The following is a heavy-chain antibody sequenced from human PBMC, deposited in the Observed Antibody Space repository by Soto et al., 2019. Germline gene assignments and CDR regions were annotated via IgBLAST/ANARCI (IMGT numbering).Heavy chain of an antibody. CDR1: GFSFSSYW. J-gene: IGHJ4*02. Sequence: EVQLVESGGGLVQPGGSLRLSCAASGFSFSSYWMHWLRQVPGKGLVWVSRINGDGDYTNYADSVKGRFTISRDNAKNTLYLQMNSLIAEDTAVYYCARERGGYSSDFWGQGTLVTVSS. CDR3: ARERGGYSSDF. CDR2: INGDGDYT. V-gene: IGHV3-74*01. D-gene: IGHD2-15*01.